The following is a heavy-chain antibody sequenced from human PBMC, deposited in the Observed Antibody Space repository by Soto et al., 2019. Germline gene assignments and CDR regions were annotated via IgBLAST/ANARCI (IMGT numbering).Heavy chain of an antibody. CDR1: GFTVSSNY. V-gene: IGHV3-66*01. CDR3: ARDRDVEYSPYYYYYGMDV. D-gene: IGHD5-18*01. J-gene: IGHJ6*02. Sequence: GGSLRLSCAASGFTVSSNYMSWVRQAPGKGLEWVSVIYSGGSTYYADSVKGRFTISRDNSKNTLYLQMNSLRAEDTAVYYCARDRDVEYSPYYYYYGMDVWGQGTSVPVSS. CDR2: IYSGGST.